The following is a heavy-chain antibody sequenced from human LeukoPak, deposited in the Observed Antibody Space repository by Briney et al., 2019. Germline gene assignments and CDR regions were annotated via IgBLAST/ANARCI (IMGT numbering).Heavy chain of an antibody. J-gene: IGHJ4*02. CDR2: IYPADSET. CDR3: ARQQAGYNFYFDQ. Sequence: GESLKISCKGSGYTFTRYWIGWVRQIPGKGLEWMGIIYPADSETRYSPSFQGQVTISADKSISTAFLQWSSLKASDTAMYFCARQQAGYNFYFDQWGQGTLVIVSS. V-gene: IGHV5-51*01. CDR1: GYTFTRYW. D-gene: IGHD5-24*01.